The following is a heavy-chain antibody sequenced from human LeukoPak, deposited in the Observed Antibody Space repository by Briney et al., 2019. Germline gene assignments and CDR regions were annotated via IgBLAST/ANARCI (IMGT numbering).Heavy chain of an antibody. D-gene: IGHD3-10*01. V-gene: IGHV3-30-3*01. CDR3: ARDLLWFGDLSYTPAPLGMDV. Sequence: PGGSLRLSCAASGFTFSSYTMHWVRQAPGKGLEWVAVISYDGSNKYYADSVKGRFTISRDNSKNTLYLQMNSLRAEDTAVYYCARDLLWFGDLSYTPAPLGMDVWGQGTTVTVSS. CDR2: ISYDGSNK. J-gene: IGHJ6*02. CDR1: GFTFSSYT.